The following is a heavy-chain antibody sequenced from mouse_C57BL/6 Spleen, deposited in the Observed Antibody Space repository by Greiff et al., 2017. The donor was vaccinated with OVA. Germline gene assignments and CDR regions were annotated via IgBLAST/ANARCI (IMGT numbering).Heavy chain of an antibody. Sequence: QVQLQQSGPELVKPGASVKISCKASGYSFTSYYIHWVKQRPGQGLEWIGWIYPGSGNTKYNEKFKGKATLTADTSSSTAYMQLSSLTSEDSAVYYCARSNTAQIYAMDYWGQGTSVTVSS. D-gene: IGHD3-2*02. CDR2: IYPGSGNT. CDR3: ARSNTAQIYAMDY. CDR1: GYSFTSYY. J-gene: IGHJ4*01. V-gene: IGHV1-66*01.